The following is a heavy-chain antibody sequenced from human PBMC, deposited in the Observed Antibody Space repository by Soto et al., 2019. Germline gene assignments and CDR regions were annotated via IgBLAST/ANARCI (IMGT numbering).Heavy chain of an antibody. Sequence: SETLSLTCTVSGGSISSYYWSWIRQPPGKGLEWIGYIYYSGSTNYNPSLKSRVTISVDTSNNQFSLKLSSVTAADTAVYYCARDAAVGLFDYWGQGTLVTVSS. CDR2: IYYSGST. J-gene: IGHJ4*02. CDR1: GGSISSYY. V-gene: IGHV4-59*12. CDR3: ARDAAVGLFDY. D-gene: IGHD1-26*01.